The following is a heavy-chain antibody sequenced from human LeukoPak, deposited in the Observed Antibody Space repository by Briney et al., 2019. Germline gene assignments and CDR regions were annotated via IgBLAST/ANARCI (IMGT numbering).Heavy chain of an antibody. CDR2: IIPIFGTA. CDR3: AREAYCSSTSCQGYYFDF. V-gene: IGHV1-69*05. J-gene: IGHJ4*02. Sequence: SVKVSCKASGGTFSSYAISWVRQAPGQGLEWMGGIIPIFGTANYAQKFQGRVTITTDESTSTAYMELSSLRSEDTAVYYCAREAYCSSTSCQGYYFDFWGQGTLVTVSS. D-gene: IGHD2-2*01. CDR1: GGTFSSYA.